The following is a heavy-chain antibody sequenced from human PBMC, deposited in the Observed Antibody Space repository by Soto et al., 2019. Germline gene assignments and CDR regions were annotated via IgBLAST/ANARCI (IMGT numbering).Heavy chain of an antibody. CDR3: ARGRGSGSFYQLDY. CDR2: IYYDGSNE. D-gene: IGHD1-26*01. J-gene: IGHJ4*02. CDR1: GFTFSNHG. Sequence: QVQLVESGGGVVQPGRSLRLSCAASGFTFSNHGMHWVRQAPGKGLEWVARIYYDGSNEYYADPVKGRFTISRDNSKNTGYLQMNSLRVEDTAVYYCARGRGSGSFYQLDYWGQGTLVTVSS. V-gene: IGHV3-33*01.